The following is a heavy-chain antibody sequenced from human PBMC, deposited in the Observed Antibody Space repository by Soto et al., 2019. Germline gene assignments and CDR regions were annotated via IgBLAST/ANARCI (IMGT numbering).Heavy chain of an antibody. Sequence: SETLSLTCTVSGGSISSYYWSWIRQPPGKGLEWIGYIYYSGSTNYNPSLKSRVTISVDTSKNQFSLKLSSVTAADTAVYYCARTYSSSWYGGDWFDPWGQGTLVTVSS. V-gene: IGHV4-59*01. CDR1: GGSISSYY. CDR2: IYYSGST. D-gene: IGHD6-13*01. J-gene: IGHJ5*02. CDR3: ARTYSSSWYGGDWFDP.